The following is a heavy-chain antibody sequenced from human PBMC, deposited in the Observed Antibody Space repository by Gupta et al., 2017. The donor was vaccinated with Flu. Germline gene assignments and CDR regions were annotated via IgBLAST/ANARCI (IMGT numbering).Heavy chain of an antibody. J-gene: IGHJ6*02. D-gene: IGHD6-13*01. CDR3: GSSWYGRNYYYYGMDV. V-gene: IGHV1-69*06. Sequence: PGQGLEWMGGIIPIFGTANYAQKFQGRVTITADKSTSTAYMELSSLRSEDTAVYYCGSSWYGRNYYYYGMDVWGQGTTVTVSS. CDR2: IIPIFGTA.